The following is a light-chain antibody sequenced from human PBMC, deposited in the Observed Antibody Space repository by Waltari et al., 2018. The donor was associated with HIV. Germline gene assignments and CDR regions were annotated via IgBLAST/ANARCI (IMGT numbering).Light chain of an antibody. Sequence: DVVLTQSPLSLPVTLGQPASISCRSSQSLVDRDGITYLLWVQQRPGQSPRRLISKVSNRDSGVPERPKYSGRWITPSNRVTPRRVSQSKDSKDVGVYFCMQATHWPRTFGQGTKVEIK. J-gene: IGKJ1*01. V-gene: IGKV2-30*01. CDR3: MQATHWPRT. CDR2: KVS. CDR1: QSLVDRDGITY.